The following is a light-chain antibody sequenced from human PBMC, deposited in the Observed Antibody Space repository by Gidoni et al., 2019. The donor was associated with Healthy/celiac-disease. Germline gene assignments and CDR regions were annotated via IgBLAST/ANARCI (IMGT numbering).Light chain of an antibody. Sequence: EIVLTQSPGTLSLSPGERATLSCRASQIVSSSYLAWYQQKPGQAPRLLIYGASSRATGIPDRFSGSGSGTDFTLTISRLEPEDFAVYYCQQYGSSPPKTFGQGTKVEIK. CDR1: QIVSSSY. CDR2: GAS. J-gene: IGKJ1*01. V-gene: IGKV3-20*01. CDR3: QQYGSSPPKT.